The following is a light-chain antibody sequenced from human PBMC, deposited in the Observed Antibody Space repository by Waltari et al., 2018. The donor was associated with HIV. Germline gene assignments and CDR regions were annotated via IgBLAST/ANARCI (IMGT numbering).Light chain of an antibody. CDR2: KDS. V-gene: IGLV3-27*01. CDR3: YSAADNNISF. CDR1: LLKKKY. Sequence: SFELTQPSSVSVSPGQTARITCSGDLLKKKYARWFQQKPGQAPLLVIYKDSERPAGIPERFSGSNSGTTVTLTISGAHVEDEADYYCYSAADNNISFFGGGTKLTVL. J-gene: IGLJ2*01.